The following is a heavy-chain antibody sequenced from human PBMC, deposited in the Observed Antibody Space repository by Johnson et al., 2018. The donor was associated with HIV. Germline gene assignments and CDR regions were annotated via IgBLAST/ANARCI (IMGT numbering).Heavy chain of an antibody. V-gene: IGHV3-48*04. CDR3: AKSPGKDYGGNSGAFDI. Sequence: VQLVESGGDLVEPGESLRLSCVASGFTFSNAWMHWVRQAPGKGLEWVSYISSSGSTIYSADSVKGRFTISRDNAKNSLYLQMNSLRVEDSAVYYCAKSPGKDYGGNSGAFDIWGQGTMVTVSS. D-gene: IGHD4-23*01. CDR2: ISSSGSTI. J-gene: IGHJ3*02. CDR1: GFTFSNAW.